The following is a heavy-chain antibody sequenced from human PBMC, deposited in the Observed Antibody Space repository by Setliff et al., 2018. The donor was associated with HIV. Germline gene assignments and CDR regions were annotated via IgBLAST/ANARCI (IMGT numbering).Heavy chain of an antibody. CDR2: IYYNGNT. CDR1: GGSISSYF. D-gene: IGHD4-17*01. CDR3: AREIYGGNSRPFDY. Sequence: SETLSLTCTVSGGSISSYFWSWIRQPPGKGLEWIGYIYYNGNTNYSPSLKSRVTISVDTSKNQVSLKLSSVTAADTAVYYCAREIYGGNSRPFDYWGQGTLVTVSS. J-gene: IGHJ4*02. V-gene: IGHV4-59*01.